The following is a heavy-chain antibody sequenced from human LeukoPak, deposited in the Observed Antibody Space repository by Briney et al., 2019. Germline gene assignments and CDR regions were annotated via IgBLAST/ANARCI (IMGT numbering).Heavy chain of an antibody. CDR2: IYYSGST. Sequence: RSSETLSLTCTVSGGSISSYYWSWIRQPPGKGLEWIGYIYYSGSTNYNPSLKSRVTISVDTSKNQFSLKLSSVTAADTAVYYCRSTVTTAFQGYPPSTKYDYWGQGTLVTVSS. CDR1: GGSISSYY. CDR3: RSTVTTAFQGYPPSTKYDY. V-gene: IGHV4-59*12. D-gene: IGHD4-17*01. J-gene: IGHJ4*02.